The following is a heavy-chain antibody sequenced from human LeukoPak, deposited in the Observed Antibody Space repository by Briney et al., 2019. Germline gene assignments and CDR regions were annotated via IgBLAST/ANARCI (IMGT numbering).Heavy chain of an antibody. J-gene: IGHJ4*02. V-gene: IGHV1-2*02. CDR2: INPNSGGT. D-gene: IGHD6-19*01. CDR3: AQSSGWDSLKY. Sequence: GASVKVSCKASGHTFTGYYMHWVRQAPGQGLEWMGWINPNSGGTNHAQKFQGRVSMTRDTSIGTAYMELSRLRSDDTAVYYCAQSSGWDSLKYWGQGTLVTVSS. CDR1: GHTFTGYY.